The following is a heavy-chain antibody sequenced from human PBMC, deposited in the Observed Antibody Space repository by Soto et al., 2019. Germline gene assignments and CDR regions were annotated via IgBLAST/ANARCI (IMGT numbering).Heavy chain of an antibody. J-gene: IGHJ4*02. CDR2: ISGSGGST. D-gene: IGHD1-26*01. Sequence: GGSLRLSCAASGFTFSSYAMSWVRQAPGKGLEWVSAISGSGGSTYYADSVKGRLTISRDNSKNTLYLQMNSLRAEDTAVYYCAKGGIVGATTGHFFDYWGQGTLVTVSS. CDR1: GFTFSSYA. CDR3: AKGGIVGATTGHFFDY. V-gene: IGHV3-23*01.